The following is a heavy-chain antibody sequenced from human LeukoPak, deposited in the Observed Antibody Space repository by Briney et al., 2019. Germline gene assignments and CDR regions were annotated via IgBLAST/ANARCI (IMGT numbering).Heavy chain of an antibody. J-gene: IGHJ4*02. CDR3: ARDLGRDGYNFGGPYYFDY. CDR2: INSDGSST. Sequence: HPGGSLRLSCAASGLTFRNNWMHWVRQVPGKGLVWVSRINSDGSSTNYADAVNGRFTISRDNAKNTLYLQMNSLRAEDTAVYYCARDLGRDGYNFGGPYYFDYWGQGTLVTVSS. V-gene: IGHV3-74*01. D-gene: IGHD5-24*01. CDR1: GLTFRNNW.